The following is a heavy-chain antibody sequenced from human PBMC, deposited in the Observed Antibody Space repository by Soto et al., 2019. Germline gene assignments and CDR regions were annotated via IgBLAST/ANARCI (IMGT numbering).Heavy chain of an antibody. Sequence: ASVKVSCKASGYTFTSYGISWVRQAPGQGLEWMGWISAYNGNTNYAQKLQGRVTMTTDTSTSTAYMELRSLRSDDTAVYYCARDEYYDILTGYYERWFDPWGQGTLVTVSS. V-gene: IGHV1-18*01. CDR1: GYTFTSYG. CDR3: ARDEYYDILTGYYERWFDP. D-gene: IGHD3-9*01. J-gene: IGHJ5*02. CDR2: ISAYNGNT.